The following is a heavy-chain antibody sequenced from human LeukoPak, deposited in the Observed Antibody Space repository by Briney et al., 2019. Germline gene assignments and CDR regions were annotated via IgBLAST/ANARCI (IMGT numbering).Heavy chain of an antibody. CDR2: IYYSGST. CDR1: GGSISSSSYY. D-gene: IGHD2-2*02. Sequence: SETLSLTCTVSGGSISSSSYYWGWIRQPPGKGLEWIGSIYYSGSTYYNPSLKSRVTISVDTSKNQFSLKLSSVTAADTAVYYCARSYCSSNSCHRSLDYWGQGNLVTVSA. V-gene: IGHV4-39*01. CDR3: ARSYCSSNSCHRSLDY. J-gene: IGHJ4*02.